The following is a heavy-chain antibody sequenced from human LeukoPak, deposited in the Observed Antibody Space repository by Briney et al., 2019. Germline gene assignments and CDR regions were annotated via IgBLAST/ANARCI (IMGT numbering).Heavy chain of an antibody. V-gene: IGHV1-69*05. CDR1: GGTFSSYA. CDR2: IIPIFGTA. CDR3: ASSIAVAGPEAFDI. D-gene: IGHD6-19*01. Sequence: ASVKVSCKASGGTFSSYAISWVRQAPGQGLEWMGRIIPIFGTANYAQKFQDRVTITTDESTSTAYMELSSLRSEDTAVYYCASSIAVAGPEAFDIWGQGTMVTVSS. J-gene: IGHJ3*02.